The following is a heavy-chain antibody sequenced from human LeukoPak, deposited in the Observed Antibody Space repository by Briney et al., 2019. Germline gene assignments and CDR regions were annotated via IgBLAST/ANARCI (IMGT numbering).Heavy chain of an antibody. CDR3: AKEGSYSGSRFDY. J-gene: IGHJ4*02. V-gene: IGHV3-23*01. Sequence: PGGSLRLSCAASGFTFSSYAMSWVRQAPGKGLEWASFISGSGDSTYYADSVKGRFTISRDNSKNTLYLQMNNLRGEDTAVYYCAKEGSYSGSRFDYWGQGTLVTVSS. D-gene: IGHD1-26*01. CDR1: GFTFSSYA. CDR2: ISGSGDST.